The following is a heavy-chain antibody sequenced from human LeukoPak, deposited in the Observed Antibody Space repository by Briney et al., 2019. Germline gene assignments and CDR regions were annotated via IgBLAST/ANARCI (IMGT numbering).Heavy chain of an antibody. V-gene: IGHV3-21*01. CDR1: GFTFSSYS. D-gene: IGHD6-13*01. Sequence: GGSLRLSCAASGFTFSSYSMNWVRQAPAKGLEWVSSISSSSSYIYYADSVKGRFTISRDNAKNSLYPQMNSLRAEDTAVYYCASSSYSSSVQGRVYWGQGTLVTVSS. J-gene: IGHJ4*02. CDR3: ASSSYSSSVQGRVY. CDR2: ISSSSSYI.